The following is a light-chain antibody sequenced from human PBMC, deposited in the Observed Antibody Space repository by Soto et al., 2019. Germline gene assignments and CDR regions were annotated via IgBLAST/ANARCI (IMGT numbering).Light chain of an antibody. V-gene: IGKV1-39*01. CDR3: QQSSRTPQT. J-gene: IGKJ4*01. Sequence: DIQMTQSPSSLSASVGDRVTITCRASQSISSYLSWYQQKPGKAPKLLINVASTLQSGVPSRFSGSGSGTDFTLAISSLQPEDFATYYCQQSSRTPQTVGGGTKVDSK. CDR2: VAS. CDR1: QSISSY.